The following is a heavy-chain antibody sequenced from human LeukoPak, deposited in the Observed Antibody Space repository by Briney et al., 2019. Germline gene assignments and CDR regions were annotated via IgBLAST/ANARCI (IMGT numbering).Heavy chain of an antibody. J-gene: IGHJ4*02. D-gene: IGHD6-13*01. Sequence: GGSLRLSCAASEFTFSSYWMSWVRQAPGKGLEWISSISSNSRYIYYADSMRGRFTISRDNAKNSLYLQMNSLKPEDTAVYYCARVAEAAAFDSWGQGTLVTVSS. CDR2: ISSNSRYI. V-gene: IGHV3-21*06. CDR3: ARVAEAAAFDS. CDR1: EFTFSSYW.